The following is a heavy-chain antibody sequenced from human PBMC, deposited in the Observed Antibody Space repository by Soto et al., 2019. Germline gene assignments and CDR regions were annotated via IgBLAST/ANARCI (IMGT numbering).Heavy chain of an antibody. CDR2: IYYNGST. J-gene: IGHJ5*02. CDR3: ARWRHDYGDQNWFDP. V-gene: IGHV4-61*08. D-gene: IGHD4-17*01. Sequence: VQLQESGPGLVKASETLSLTCTVSGGSVSSGGYYWSWIRQPPGKGLEWIGFIYYNGSTNFNPPLKSRVTISVDTSKNQFSLKLRSVTAADTAFYYCARWRHDYGDQNWFDPWGPGTQVTVSS. CDR1: GGSVSSGGYY.